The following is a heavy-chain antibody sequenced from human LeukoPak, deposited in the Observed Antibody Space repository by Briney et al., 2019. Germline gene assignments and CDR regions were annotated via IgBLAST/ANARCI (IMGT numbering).Heavy chain of an antibody. Sequence: GRSLRLSCAASGFTFDDYAMHWVRQAPGKGLEWVSGISWNSGSIGYADSVKGRFTISRGNAKNSLYLQMNSLRAEDTALYYCAKDPSSGWSGIFDYWGQGTLVTVSS. V-gene: IGHV3-9*01. D-gene: IGHD6-19*01. CDR3: AKDPSSGWSGIFDY. CDR2: ISWNSGSI. J-gene: IGHJ4*02. CDR1: GFTFDDYA.